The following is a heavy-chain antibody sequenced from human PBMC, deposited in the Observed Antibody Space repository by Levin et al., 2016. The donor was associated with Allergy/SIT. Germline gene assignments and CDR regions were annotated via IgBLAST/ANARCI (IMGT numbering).Heavy chain of an antibody. J-gene: IGHJ5*02. Sequence: ASVKVSCKASGYTFTAYYMHWVRQAPGQGLEWMGWMNPNSGGTNYAQKFQGRVTVTRDTSISTVYMELSRLTSDDTALYYCARGGSISWIKVDPWGQGTLVTVSS. D-gene: IGHD2-2*01. CDR3: ARGGSISWIKVDP. CDR2: MNPNSGGT. V-gene: IGHV1-2*02. CDR1: GYTFTAYY.